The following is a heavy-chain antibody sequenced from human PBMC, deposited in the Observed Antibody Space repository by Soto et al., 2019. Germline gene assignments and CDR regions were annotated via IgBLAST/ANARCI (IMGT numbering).Heavy chain of an antibody. V-gene: IGHV5-10-1*01. J-gene: IGHJ4*02. CDR2: IDPSDSYT. Sequence: PGESLKISCKGSGYSFTSYWISWVRQMPGKGLEWMGRIDPSDSYTNYSPSFQGHVTISADKSISTAYLQWSSLKASDTAMYYCARWIFLTEGYFSGGRCSAFDFWCPGTLVTVST. CDR1: GYSFTSYW. CDR3: ARWIFLTEGYFSGGRCSAFDF. D-gene: IGHD2-15*01.